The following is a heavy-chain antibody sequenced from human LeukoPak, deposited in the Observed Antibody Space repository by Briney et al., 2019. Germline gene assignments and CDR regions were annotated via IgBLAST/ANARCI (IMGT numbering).Heavy chain of an antibody. CDR2: INNDGSST. CDR1: GFTFSSCW. D-gene: IGHD6-13*01. Sequence: GVSLRLSCAASGFTFSSCWMHWVGQAPGEGLVWVSRINNDGSSTSYADSVKGRFTSSRDNAKNPLYLQMNSLSAEDTAVYYCARPTKEGSSWYWWFDPWGQGTLVTVSS. CDR3: ARPTKEGSSWYWWFDP. J-gene: IGHJ5*02. V-gene: IGHV3-74*01.